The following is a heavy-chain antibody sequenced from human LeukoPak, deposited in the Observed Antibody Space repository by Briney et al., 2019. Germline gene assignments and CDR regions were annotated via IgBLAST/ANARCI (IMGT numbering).Heavy chain of an antibody. Sequence: GGSLRLSCAAYAFTISSNYMSWVRQAPGKGLEGVSVLYSGGSTYYADSVKGRFTISRDNSKNTLYLQMNSLRVEDTAVYYCARIVAGSQDYWGQGTLVTVSS. J-gene: IGHJ4*02. D-gene: IGHD3-16*02. CDR1: AFTISSNY. CDR3: ARIVAGSQDY. V-gene: IGHV3-66*01. CDR2: LYSGGST.